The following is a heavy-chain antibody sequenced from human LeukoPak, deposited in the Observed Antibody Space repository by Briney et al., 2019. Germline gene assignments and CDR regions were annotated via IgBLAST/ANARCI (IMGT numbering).Heavy chain of an antibody. Sequence: GGSLRLSCAASEFTFSSYAMNWVRQAPGKGLEWVSAISGSGGNTYYADSVKGRFTISRDSSKTTLYLQMNGLRAEDTAVYYCARGYSSGPLFDYWGQGTLVTVSS. CDR1: EFTFSSYA. CDR3: ARGYSSGPLFDY. J-gene: IGHJ4*02. D-gene: IGHD3-22*01. CDR2: ISGSGGNT. V-gene: IGHV3-23*01.